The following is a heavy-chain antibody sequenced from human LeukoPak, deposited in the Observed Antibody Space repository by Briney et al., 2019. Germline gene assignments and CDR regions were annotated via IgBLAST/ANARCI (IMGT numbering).Heavy chain of an antibody. CDR1: GFTFSSYG. D-gene: IGHD5-18*01. CDR3: AKDQAQIITTMGVQDY. Sequence: PGRSLRLSCAASGFTFSSYGMHLVRQAPGKGLEWVAVISYDGSNKYYADSVKGRFTISRDNSKNTLYLQMNSLRAEDTAVYYCAKDQAQIITTMGVQDYWGQGTLVTVSS. V-gene: IGHV3-30*18. CDR2: ISYDGSNK. J-gene: IGHJ4*02.